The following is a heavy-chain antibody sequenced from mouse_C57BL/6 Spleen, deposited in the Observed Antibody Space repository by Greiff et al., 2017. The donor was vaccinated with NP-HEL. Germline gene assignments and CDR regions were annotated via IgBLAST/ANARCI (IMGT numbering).Heavy chain of an antibody. CDR1: GYTFTDYN. CDR3: ARSYSNYVAMDY. D-gene: IGHD2-5*01. J-gene: IGHJ4*01. Sequence: VQLQQSGPELVQPGASVKIPCKASGYTFTDYNMDWVKQSHGKSLEWIGDINPNNGGTIYNQKFKGKATLTVDKSSSTAYMELRSLTSEDTAVYYCARSYSNYVAMDYWGQGTSVTVSS. V-gene: IGHV1-18*01. CDR2: INPNNGGT.